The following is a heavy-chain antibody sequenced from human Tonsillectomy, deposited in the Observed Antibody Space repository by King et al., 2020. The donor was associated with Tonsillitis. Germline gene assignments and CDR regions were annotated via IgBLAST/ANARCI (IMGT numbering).Heavy chain of an antibody. J-gene: IGHJ5*02. CDR1: VGSISSYY. CDR2: IYYSGST. V-gene: IGHV4-59*08. Sequence: QLQESGPGLVKPSETLSLTCTVSVGSISSYYWSGILQPPGKGLEWIGDIYYSGSTNYNPSLKSRVTISVDTSKNQVSLKLSSVTAADTAVYYCARAYISHWGLKWFDPWGQGTLVTVSS. CDR3: ARAYISHWGLKWFDP. D-gene: IGHD3-16*01.